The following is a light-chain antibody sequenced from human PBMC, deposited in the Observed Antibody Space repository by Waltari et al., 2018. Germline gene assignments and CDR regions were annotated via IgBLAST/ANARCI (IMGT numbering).Light chain of an antibody. CDR2: DVT. J-gene: IGLJ1*01. V-gene: IGLV2-14*03. CDR1: SSDVGTYDY. CDR3: SSYTTSSTVYV. Sequence: QSALTQPASVSGSPGQSITISCTGTSSDVGTYDYVSWYQQHPGKAPKLMIYDVTKVPSGIANRFSGSKSGNTASRTISGLQAEDVADYYCSSYTTSSTVYVFGTGTKVTVL.